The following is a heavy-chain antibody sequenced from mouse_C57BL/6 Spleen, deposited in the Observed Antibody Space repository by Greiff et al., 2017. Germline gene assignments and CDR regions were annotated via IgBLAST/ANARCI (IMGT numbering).Heavy chain of an antibody. J-gene: IGHJ4*01. CDR2: IDPADSYT. Sequence: QVQLKQPGAELVKPGASVKLSCKASGYTFTSYWMHWVKQRPGQGLEWIGEIDPADSYTNYNQKFTGKSTLTVDKSSSTAYMQLSSLTSEDSAVYYCARGVTDAMDYWGQGASVTVSS. D-gene: IGHD2-13*01. CDR1: GYTFTSYW. V-gene: IGHV1-69*01. CDR3: ARGVTDAMDY.